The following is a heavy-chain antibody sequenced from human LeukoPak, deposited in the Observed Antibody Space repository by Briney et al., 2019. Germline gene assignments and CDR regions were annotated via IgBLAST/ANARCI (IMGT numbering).Heavy chain of an antibody. CDR2: INSDGSST. D-gene: IGHD7-27*01. V-gene: IGHV3-74*01. J-gene: IGHJ4*02. Sequence: GGSLRLSCAASGFTFSSYWMHWVRQAPGKGLVWVSRINSDGSSTSYADSVKGRFTISRDNAKNTLYLQMNSLRAEDTAVYYCARVFLGSYFDYWGQGTLVTVSS. CDR3: ARVFLGSYFDY. CDR1: GFTFSSYW.